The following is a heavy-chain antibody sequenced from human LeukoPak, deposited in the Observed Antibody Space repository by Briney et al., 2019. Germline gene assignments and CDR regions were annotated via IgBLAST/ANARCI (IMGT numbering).Heavy chain of an antibody. J-gene: IGHJ6*03. CDR3: ARGRGTSGSNRDFHYYYMDV. D-gene: IGHD2-15*01. CDR2: MNGGNGNT. CDR1: GYIFTDYA. V-gene: IGHV1-3*01. Sequence: ASVTVSCKASGYIFTDYAIHWLRQAPGQRPEWMGWMNGGNGNTKYSQKFQGRITLIRHTSAATAYMELSSLRHDDLAVYYCARGRGTSGSNRDFHYYYMDVWGKGTTVTVSS.